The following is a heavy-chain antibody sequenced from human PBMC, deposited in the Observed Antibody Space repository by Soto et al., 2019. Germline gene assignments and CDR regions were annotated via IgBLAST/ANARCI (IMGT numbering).Heavy chain of an antibody. D-gene: IGHD3-3*01. Sequence: QVQLVQSGAEVKKPGASVKVSCKASGYTFTSYGISWVRQAPGQGLEWMGWISAYNGNTNYAQKLQGRVPMTTDTSTSTAYMELRSLRSDDTAVYYCARDRRFLEWLHRPYYYGMDVWGQGTTDTVSS. J-gene: IGHJ6*02. CDR3: ARDRRFLEWLHRPYYYGMDV. CDR2: ISAYNGNT. CDR1: GYTFTSYG. V-gene: IGHV1-18*01.